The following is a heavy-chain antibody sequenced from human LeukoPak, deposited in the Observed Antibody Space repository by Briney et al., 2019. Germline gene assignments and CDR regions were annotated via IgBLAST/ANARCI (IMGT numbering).Heavy chain of an antibody. J-gene: IGHJ5*02. D-gene: IGHD3-10*01. V-gene: IGHV3-66*01. CDR3: ATDYYYGSGTFFT. CDR1: GFTVSSNY. Sequence: PGGSLRLSCAAYGFTVSSNYMSWVRQAPGKGLEWVSVIYSGGGTFYADSVKGRFTISRDNSKNTLYLQMNSLRAEDTAVYYCATDYYYGSGTFFTWGQGTLVTVSS. CDR2: IYSGGGT.